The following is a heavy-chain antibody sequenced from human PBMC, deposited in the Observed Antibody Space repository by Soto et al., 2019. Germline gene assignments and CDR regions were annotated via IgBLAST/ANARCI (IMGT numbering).Heavy chain of an antibody. D-gene: IGHD3-22*01. Sequence: QVQLVESGGGVVQPGRSLRLSCAASGFTFSTYGMHWVRQAPGKGLEWVALISSDGSSEYYADSVKGRFTISRDNSQNTLYLQMNTLRDEDTAVYHCARDTYYYDASGYYYATWGQGTLVTVSS. CDR1: GFTFSTYG. CDR2: ISSDGSSE. V-gene: IGHV3-30*03. J-gene: IGHJ4*02. CDR3: ARDTYYYDASGYYYAT.